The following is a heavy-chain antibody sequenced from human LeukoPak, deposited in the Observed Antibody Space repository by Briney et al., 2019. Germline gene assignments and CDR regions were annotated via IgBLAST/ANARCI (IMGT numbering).Heavy chain of an antibody. J-gene: IGHJ4*02. CDR1: GFTFSSYS. V-gene: IGHV3-21*01. CDR3: AREATNDYVWGSYRYTGDY. D-gene: IGHD3-16*02. CDR2: ISSSSSYI. Sequence: GGSLRLSCAASGFTFSSYSMNWVRQAPGKGLEWVSSISSSSSYIYYADSVKGRFTISRDNAKNSLYLQMNSLRAEDTAVYYCAREATNDYVWGSYRYTGDYWGQGTLVTVSS.